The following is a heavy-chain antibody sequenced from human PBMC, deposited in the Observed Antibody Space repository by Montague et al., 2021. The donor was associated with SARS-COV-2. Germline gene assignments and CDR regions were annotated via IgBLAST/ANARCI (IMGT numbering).Heavy chain of an antibody. J-gene: IGHJ5*02. D-gene: IGHD1-26*01. V-gene: IGHV4-61*02. Sequence: TLSLTCTVSGGSISSGSYYWSWIRQPAGKGLEWIGRIYTSGSTNYNPSLKSRVTISVDTSKNQFSLKLSSVTAADTAVYYCARAGEIVGATIISHWFDPGGQGTPVTVSS. CDR1: GGSISSGSYY. CDR3: ARAGEIVGATIISHWFDP. CDR2: IYTSGST.